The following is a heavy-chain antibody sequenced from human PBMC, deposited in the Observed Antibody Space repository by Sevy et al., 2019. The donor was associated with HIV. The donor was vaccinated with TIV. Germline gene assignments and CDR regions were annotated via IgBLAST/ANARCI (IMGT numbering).Heavy chain of an antibody. CDR1: GFTFSNYW. V-gene: IGHV3-74*01. J-gene: IGHJ4*02. D-gene: IGHD3-22*01. CDR3: ARGPYYRDTNTYFFMHY. CDR2: INSDGSST. Sequence: GGSLRLSCAGSGFTFSNYWMHWVRQAPGKGLVWVSRINSDGSSTSYSESVTGRFTNSRDNAKNTRYLQMNSLRAEDTAVYYCARGPYYRDTNTYFFMHYWGQGTLVTVSS.